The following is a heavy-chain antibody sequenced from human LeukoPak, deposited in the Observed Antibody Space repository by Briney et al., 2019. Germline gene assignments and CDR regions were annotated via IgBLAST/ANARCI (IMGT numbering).Heavy chain of an antibody. CDR3: ARQGTYSSAIGMGY. CDR2: INPSGGST. CDR1: GYTFNNHY. J-gene: IGHJ4*02. Sequence: ASVKVSCKASGYTFNNHYMYWVRQAPGQGLEWMGVINPSGGSTSYAQKFQGRVTTTRDTSTRTVYMKVNSLRSEDTAVYYCARQGTYSSAIGMGYWGQGTLVTVSS. D-gene: IGHD6-19*01. V-gene: IGHV1-46*02.